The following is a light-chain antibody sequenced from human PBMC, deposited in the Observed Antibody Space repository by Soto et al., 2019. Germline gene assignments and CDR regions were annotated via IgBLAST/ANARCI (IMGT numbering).Light chain of an antibody. Sequence: EIGLSLSPATLSLSPGERATLSCRASQSVSDYLAWYQQKPGQAPRLLIYGASSRATGIPDRFSGSGSGTDFTLTISRLEPEDFAVYYCQQYGSSPPWTFGQGTKVDI. V-gene: IGKV3-20*01. CDR3: QQYGSSPPWT. CDR1: QSVSDY. J-gene: IGKJ1*01. CDR2: GAS.